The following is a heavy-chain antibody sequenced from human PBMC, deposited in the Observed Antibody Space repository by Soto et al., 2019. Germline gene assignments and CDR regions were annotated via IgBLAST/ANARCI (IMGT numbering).Heavy chain of an antibody. Sequence: PSQTLSLTCAISGDSVSSNSAAWNWIRQSPSRGLEWLGRTYYRSKWYNDYAVSVKSRITINPDTSKNQFSLQLNSVTPEDTAVYYCARDRRDLRIAARRGYYYGMDVWGQGTTVTVSS. V-gene: IGHV6-1*01. CDR2: TYYRSKWYN. J-gene: IGHJ6*02. D-gene: IGHD6-6*01. CDR3: ARDRRDLRIAARRGYYYGMDV. CDR1: GDSVSSNSAA.